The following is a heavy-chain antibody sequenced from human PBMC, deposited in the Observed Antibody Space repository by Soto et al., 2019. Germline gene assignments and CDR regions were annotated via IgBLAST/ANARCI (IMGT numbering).Heavy chain of an antibody. D-gene: IGHD3-10*01. CDR1: GGTFSSYA. Sequence: QVQLVQSGAEVKKPGSSVKVSCKASGGTFSSYAISWVRQAPGQGLEWMGGIIPIFGTANYAQKFQGRVTITADEATSTADRELSSLRSEDTAVYYCARGEGGVTMVRGVITNQTHYYGMDVWGQGTTVTVSS. CDR3: ARGEGGVTMVRGVITNQTHYYGMDV. CDR2: IIPIFGTA. J-gene: IGHJ6*02. V-gene: IGHV1-69*01.